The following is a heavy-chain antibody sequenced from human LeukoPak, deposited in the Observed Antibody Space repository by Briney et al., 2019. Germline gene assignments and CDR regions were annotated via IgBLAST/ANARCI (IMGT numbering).Heavy chain of an antibody. V-gene: IGHV4-31*03. CDR2: IYYSGST. Sequence: PSQTLSLTCTVSGGSISSGGYYWSWIRQHPGKGLEWIGYIYYSGSTYYNPSLKSRVTISVDTSKNQFSLKLSSVTAADTAVYYCARKGDSGSSINWFDPWGRGTLVTVSS. J-gene: IGHJ5*02. CDR3: ARKGDSGSSINWFDP. D-gene: IGHD6-6*01. CDR1: GGSISSGGYY.